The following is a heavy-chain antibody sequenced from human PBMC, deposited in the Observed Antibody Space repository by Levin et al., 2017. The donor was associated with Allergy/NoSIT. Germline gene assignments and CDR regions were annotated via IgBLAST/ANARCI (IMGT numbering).Heavy chain of an antibody. J-gene: IGHJ4*02. D-gene: IGHD2-21*02. CDR2: ISYDGSNK. CDR3: ASYCGGDSAGCGY. CDR1: GFTFSSYA. V-gene: IGHV3-30*04. Sequence: GGSLRLSCAASGFTFSSYAMHWVRQAPGKGLEWVAVISYDGSNKYYADSVKGRFTISRDNSKNTLYLQMNSLRAEDTAVYYCASYCGGDSAGCGYWGQGTLVTVSS.